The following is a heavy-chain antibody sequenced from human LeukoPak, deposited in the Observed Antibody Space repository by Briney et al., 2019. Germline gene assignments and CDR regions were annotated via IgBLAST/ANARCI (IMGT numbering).Heavy chain of an antibody. D-gene: IGHD3-22*01. CDR1: GYTFISYY. CDR3: ARDRHYHRYYDSSGYPPPLDY. Sequence: ASVKVSCKASGYTFISYYMHWVRQAPGQGLGWMGIINPSGGSTSYAQKFQGRVTMTRDMSTSTVYMELSSLRSEDTAVYYCARDRHYHRYYDSSGYPPPLDYWGQGTLVTVSS. J-gene: IGHJ4*02. CDR2: INPSGGST. V-gene: IGHV1-46*01.